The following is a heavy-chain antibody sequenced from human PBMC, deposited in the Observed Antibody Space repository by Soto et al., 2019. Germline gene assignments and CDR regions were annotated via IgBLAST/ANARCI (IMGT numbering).Heavy chain of an antibody. J-gene: IGHJ4*02. CDR1: GFSLSTIGVG. V-gene: IGHV2-5*02. CDR3: AHSGGYNYLDY. D-gene: IGHD5-12*01. Sequence: QITLKESGPTLVKPTQTLTLTCTFSGFSLSTIGVGVGWIRQPPGKALEWLALIYWDDDKRYSPYLKGRLTITKDTPKNQVVLTMTNMDPVDTATYYCAHSGGYNYLDYWGQGTLVTVSS. CDR2: IYWDDDK.